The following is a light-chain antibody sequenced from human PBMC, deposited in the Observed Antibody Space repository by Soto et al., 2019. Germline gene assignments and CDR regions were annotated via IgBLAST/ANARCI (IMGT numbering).Light chain of an antibody. CDR1: QSLVYSDGNTY. CDR3: MKATQFPLT. CDR2: KIS. Sequence: DVVMTEALLSLPVTLGQPASITCRSSQSLVYSDGNTYLSWLQQRTGQPPRLLIYKISNRFSGVPDRFTGSGAGTDFKLKISRVEAEDVGTYYCMKATQFPLTCGGGTKVDIK. J-gene: IGKJ4*01. V-gene: IGKV2-24*01.